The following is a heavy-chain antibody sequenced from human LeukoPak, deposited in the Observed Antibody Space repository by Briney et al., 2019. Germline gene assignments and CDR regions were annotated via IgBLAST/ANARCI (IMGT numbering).Heavy chain of an antibody. CDR3: AKDGDPKSPSMVGLGVFDI. V-gene: IGHV3-43*01. J-gene: IGHJ3*02. CDR2: ISWDGGST. Sequence: GGSLRLSCAASGFTFDDYTMHWVRQAPGKGLEWVSLISWDGGSTYYADSVKGRFTISRDNSKNSLYLQMNSPRTEDTALYYCAKDGDPKSPSMVGLGVFDIWGQGTMVTVSS. CDR1: GFTFDDYT. D-gene: IGHD3-10*01.